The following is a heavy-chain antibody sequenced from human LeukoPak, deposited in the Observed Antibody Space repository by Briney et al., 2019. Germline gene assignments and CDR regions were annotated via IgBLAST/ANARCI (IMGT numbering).Heavy chain of an antibody. CDR2: IYYSGST. Sequence: SETLSLTCTVAGGSISSYYWRWIRQPPGMGLEWIGCIYYSGSTNYNPSLKSRVTISVDTSKDQFSLRLTSVTAADTAVYYCARSFLGDWYFDLWGRGTLVTVSS. D-gene: IGHD1-26*01. CDR1: GGSISSYY. J-gene: IGHJ2*01. CDR3: ARSFLGDWYFDL. V-gene: IGHV4-59*01.